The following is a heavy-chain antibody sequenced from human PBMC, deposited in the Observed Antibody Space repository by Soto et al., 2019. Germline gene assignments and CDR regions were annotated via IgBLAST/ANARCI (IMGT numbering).Heavy chain of an antibody. CDR1: GFAFSSHP. CDR3: ARRAFGSSRSFDI. Sequence: PGGSLRLSCAASGFAFSSHPMSWVRQAPERGLEWVSGISDSGGLTYNADSVKGRFTISRDNSKNTLYLQMNSLRAEDTALYYCARRAFGSSRSFDIWGQGTRGTVS. V-gene: IGHV3-23*01. D-gene: IGHD6-6*01. J-gene: IGHJ3*02. CDR2: ISDSGGLT.